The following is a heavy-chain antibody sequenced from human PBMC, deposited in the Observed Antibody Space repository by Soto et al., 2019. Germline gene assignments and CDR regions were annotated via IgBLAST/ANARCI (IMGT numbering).Heavy chain of an antibody. Sequence: QVQLQESGPGLVKPSETLSLTCTVSGGSISSYYWSWIRQPPGKGLEWIGYIYYSGSTNYNPSLKSLVTISVDTSKNQLSLKMSSVTAADTAVYYCARRYGYYFDYWGQGTLVTVSS. D-gene: IGHD4-17*01. V-gene: IGHV4-59*08. CDR1: GGSISSYY. CDR3: ARRYGYYFDY. CDR2: IYYSGST. J-gene: IGHJ4*02.